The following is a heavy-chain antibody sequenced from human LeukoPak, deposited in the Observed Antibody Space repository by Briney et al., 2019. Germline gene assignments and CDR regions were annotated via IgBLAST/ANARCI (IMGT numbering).Heavy chain of an antibody. CDR1: GGSISSGGYY. V-gene: IGHV4-31*03. D-gene: IGHD3-22*01. CDR3: ARMHHYDSSGYYFDY. J-gene: IGHJ4*02. Sequence: PSETLSLTCTVSGGSISSGGYYWSWIRQHPGKGLEWIGYIYYSGSTYYNPSLKSRVTISVDTSKNQFSLKLSSVTAADTAVYYCARMHHYDSSGYYFDYWGQGTLVTVSS. CDR2: IYYSGST.